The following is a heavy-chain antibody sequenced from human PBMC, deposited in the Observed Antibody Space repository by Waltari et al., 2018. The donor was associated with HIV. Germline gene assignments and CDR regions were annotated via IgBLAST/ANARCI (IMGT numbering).Heavy chain of an antibody. CDR3: ARVGPDGGGTFDL. J-gene: IGHJ3*01. CDR2: ATGRGGT. D-gene: IGHD3-16*01. V-gene: IGHV4-34*01. Sequence: VQIKQWSAAGLVKHSETLSLTCAIYDVRLSSHHWAFLRQAPGEGLEWIADATGRGGTDYNPSLKSRVTGSVDASYSHISLNFAAVTAAATAIYYCARVGPDGGGTFDLWGPGTKIRVSS. CDR1: DVRLSSHH.